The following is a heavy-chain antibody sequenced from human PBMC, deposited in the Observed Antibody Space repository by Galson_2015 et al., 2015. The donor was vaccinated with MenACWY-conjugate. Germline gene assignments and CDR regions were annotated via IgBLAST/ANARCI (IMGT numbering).Heavy chain of an antibody. CDR2: IYAGGST. CDR1: GFTVSTNY. CDR3: ALHLKDCGGDCPLGIPGGS. Sequence: SLRLSCAASGFTVSTNYMSWVRQAPGKGLEWVSVIYAGGSTSYADSVKGRFTISRDNSKNTLYLQMNALRAEDTAVYYCALHLKDCGGDCPLGIPGGSWGQGTLVTVSS. D-gene: IGHD2-21*02. J-gene: IGHJ5*02. V-gene: IGHV3-66*01.